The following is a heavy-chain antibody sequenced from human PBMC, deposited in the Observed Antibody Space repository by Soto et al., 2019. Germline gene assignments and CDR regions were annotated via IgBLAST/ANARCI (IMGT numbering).Heavy chain of an antibody. CDR1: GYTFTSYG. J-gene: IGHJ5*02. Sequence: RASVKVSCKASGYTFTSYGISWVRQAPGQGLEWMGWISAHNGNTNYAQKLQGRVTMTTDTSTSTAYMELRSLRSDDTAVYYCAREGYDILNGRGWFDPWGQGTLVTVSS. V-gene: IGHV1-18*04. CDR3: AREGYDILNGRGWFDP. CDR2: ISAHNGNT. D-gene: IGHD3-9*01.